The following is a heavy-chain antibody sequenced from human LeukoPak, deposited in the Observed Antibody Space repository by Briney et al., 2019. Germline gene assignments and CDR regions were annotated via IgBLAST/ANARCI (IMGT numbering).Heavy chain of an antibody. D-gene: IGHD3-22*01. V-gene: IGHV4-39*07. CDR3: ARFYDSSGYGGSGAFDI. CDR1: SGSISSSNYS. Sequence: PSETLSLTCTVSSGSISSSNYSWSWVRQPPGKGLEWIGTVYYRGSIYYTPSLKSRVTISVDTSKNQFSLKLSSVTAADTAVYYCARFYDSSGYGGSGAFDIWGQGTMVTVSS. J-gene: IGHJ3*02. CDR2: VYYRGSI.